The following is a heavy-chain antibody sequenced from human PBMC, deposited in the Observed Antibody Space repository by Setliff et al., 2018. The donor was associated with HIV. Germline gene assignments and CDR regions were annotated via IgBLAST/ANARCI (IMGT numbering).Heavy chain of an antibody. CDR1: GGSFSGYY. CDR2: INHSGNT. J-gene: IGHJ5*02. Sequence: PSETLSLTCAVYGGSFSGYYWSWIRQPPGKGLEWIGEINHSGNTNYNPSLKSRVTMSIDTSQNQFSLKLTSVTATDTAVYYCARHRYSSSINWFDPWGQGTLVTVSS. CDR3: ARHRYSSSINWFDP. D-gene: IGHD6-13*01. V-gene: IGHV4-34*01.